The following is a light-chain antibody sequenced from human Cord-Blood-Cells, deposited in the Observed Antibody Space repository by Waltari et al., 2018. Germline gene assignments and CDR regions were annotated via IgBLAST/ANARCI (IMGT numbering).Light chain of an antibody. J-gene: IGLJ3*02. CDR1: SSHVGGHNY. CDR3: SSYTSSSTWV. Sequence: QSALTQPASVSGSPGQSITISCTRTSSHVGGHNYVSWYQQHPGKAPKLMLYDVSKRPSGVSNRFSGSKSGNTASLTISGLQAEDEADYYCSSYTSSSTWVFGGGTKLTVL. V-gene: IGLV2-14*01. CDR2: DVS.